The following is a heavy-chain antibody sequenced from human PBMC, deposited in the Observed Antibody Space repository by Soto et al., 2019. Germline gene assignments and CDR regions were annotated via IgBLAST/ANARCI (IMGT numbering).Heavy chain of an antibody. CDR2: IYYSGST. D-gene: IGHD3-10*01. J-gene: IGHJ5*02. CDR3: ASRGAYYYGSGSYRP. Sequence: SETLSLTCTVSGGSISSSSYYWGWIRQPPGKGLEWIGSIYYSGSTYYNPSLKSRVTISVDTSKNQFSLKLSSVTAADTAVYYCASRGAYYYGSGSYRPWGRGTLVTVSS. CDR1: GGSISSSSYY. V-gene: IGHV4-39*01.